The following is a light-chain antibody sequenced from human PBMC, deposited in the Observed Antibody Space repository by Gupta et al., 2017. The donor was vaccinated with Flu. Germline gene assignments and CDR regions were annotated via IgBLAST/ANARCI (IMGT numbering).Light chain of an antibody. CDR1: QSVSSSY. CDR2: GAS. J-gene: IGKJ2*03. Sequence: EIVLTQSPGTLSLSPGERATLSCRASQSVSSSYLAWYQQKPGQAPRLLIYGASSRATGIPDRFSGSGSGTDFTLTISRLEPEDFAVYYCQQDCSRPYSFGQGTKLEIK. CDR3: QQDCSRPYS. V-gene: IGKV3-20*01.